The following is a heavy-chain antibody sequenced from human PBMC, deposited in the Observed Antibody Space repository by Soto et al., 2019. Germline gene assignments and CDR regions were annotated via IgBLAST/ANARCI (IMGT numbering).Heavy chain of an antibody. CDR3: ARDRITTRGDAFDL. CDR2: IIPIPDIT. D-gene: IGHD3-3*01. J-gene: IGHJ3*01. V-gene: IGHV1-69*08. Sequence: QVQLVQSGAEVRKPGSSVKVSCTAPGGTFSTYIISWVRQAPGQGLEWMGRIIPIPDITNYAQKIQGRVTITADRSTSTAYMELTSLKSEDTAVYYCARDRITTRGDAFDLWGQGTLVSVSS. CDR1: GGTFSTYI.